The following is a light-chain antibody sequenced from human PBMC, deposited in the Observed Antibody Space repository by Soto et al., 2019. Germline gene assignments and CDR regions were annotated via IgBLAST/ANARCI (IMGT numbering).Light chain of an antibody. CDR1: QSVSSSY. J-gene: IGKJ1*01. CDR2: GAS. V-gene: IGKV3-20*01. Sequence: EIVLTQSPGTLSLSPGERVTLSCRAIQSVSSSYLAWYQQKPGQAPRLLIYGASSRATGLPDRFSGSGSGTDFTLTISRLEPEDCAVYYCQQYGSSPKTFGQGTKVEIK. CDR3: QQYGSSPKT.